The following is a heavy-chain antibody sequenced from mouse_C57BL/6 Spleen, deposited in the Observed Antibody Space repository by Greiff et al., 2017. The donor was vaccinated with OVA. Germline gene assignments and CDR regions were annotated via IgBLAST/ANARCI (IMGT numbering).Heavy chain of an antibody. V-gene: IGHV1-15*01. CDR3: QTAQAAWFAY. D-gene: IGHD3-2*02. CDR1: GYTFTDYE. J-gene: IGHJ3*01. Sequence: QVQLQQSGAELVRPGASVTLSCKASGYTFTDYEMHWVKQTPVHGLEWIGAIDPETGGTAYNQKFKGKAILTADKSSSTAYMELRSLTSEDSAVYYCQTAQAAWFAYWGQGTLVTVSA. CDR2: IDPETGGT.